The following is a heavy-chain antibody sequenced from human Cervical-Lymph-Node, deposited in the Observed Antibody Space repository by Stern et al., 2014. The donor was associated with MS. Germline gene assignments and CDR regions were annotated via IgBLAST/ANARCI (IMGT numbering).Heavy chain of an antibody. V-gene: IGHV3-33*05. D-gene: IGHD3-22*01. CDR1: GFPFSGHG. Sequence: VQLVESGGGVVQPGGSLRLSCAASGFPFSGHGLHWVRQAPGQGLGWAALISFDGSNKWYAESVKGRFTISRDSSRNTMFLQMNTLRLEDAAVYYCARDGPNYDHNGRGDAFDVWGQGAMVTVSP. J-gene: IGHJ3*01. CDR2: ISFDGSNK. CDR3: ARDGPNYDHNGRGDAFDV.